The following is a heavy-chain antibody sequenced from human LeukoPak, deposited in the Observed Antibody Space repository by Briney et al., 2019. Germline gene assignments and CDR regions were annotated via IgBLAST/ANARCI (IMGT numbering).Heavy chain of an antibody. CDR3: ARGRAGATNY. CDR2: ISYSGGT. J-gene: IGHJ4*02. CDR1: GGSISSYY. V-gene: IGHV4-59*12. D-gene: IGHD1-26*01. Sequence: SETLSLTCTVSGGSISSYYWSWIRQPPGKGLEWLGYISYSGGTGYNPSLKSRVTMSVDTSKNQFSLKLSSVTAADTAVYYCARGRAGATNYWGQGTLVTVSS.